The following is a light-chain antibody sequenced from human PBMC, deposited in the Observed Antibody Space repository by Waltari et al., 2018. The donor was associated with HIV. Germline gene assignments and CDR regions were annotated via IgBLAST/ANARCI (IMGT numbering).Light chain of an antibody. CDR1: HSISRF. J-gene: IGKJ4*01. CDR2: AAS. CDR3: QQSYSTSFT. V-gene: IGKV1-39*01. Sequence: DIQMSQSPSSQSASVGVRVTITCRASHSISRFLNWYQQKSGRAPKLLISAASRLQSGVPSRFSGSGSGTDVTLTIISLQPVDFAIYYCQQSYSTSFTFGGGTKVEIK.